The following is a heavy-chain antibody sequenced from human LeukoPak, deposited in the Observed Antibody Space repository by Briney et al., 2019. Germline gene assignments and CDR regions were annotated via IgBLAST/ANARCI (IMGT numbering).Heavy chain of an antibody. D-gene: IGHD4-11*01. V-gene: IGHV4-31*03. CDR3: ARERTTPEAVFDY. CDR1: GGSISSGGYY. J-gene: IGHJ4*02. CDR2: IYYSGST. Sequence: PSQTLSLTCTVSGGSISSGGYYWSWIRQYPGKGLEWIGYIYYSGSTYYNPSLKSRVTISVDTSKNQSSLKLSSVTAADTAVYYCARERTTPEAVFDYWGQGTLVTVSS.